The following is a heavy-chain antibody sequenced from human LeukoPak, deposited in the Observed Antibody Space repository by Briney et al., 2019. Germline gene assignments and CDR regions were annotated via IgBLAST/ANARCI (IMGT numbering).Heavy chain of an antibody. CDR1: GGSISSYY. J-gene: IGHJ4*02. Sequence: PSETLSLTCTVSGGSISSYYWSWIRQPAGKGLEWIGRIYTSGSTNYNPSLKSRVTMSVDASKNHFSLKLTSVTAADTAVYYCGAYGSGTYYPFFWGQGTLVTVSS. V-gene: IGHV4-4*07. CDR3: GAYGSGTYYPFF. D-gene: IGHD3-10*01. CDR2: IYTSGST.